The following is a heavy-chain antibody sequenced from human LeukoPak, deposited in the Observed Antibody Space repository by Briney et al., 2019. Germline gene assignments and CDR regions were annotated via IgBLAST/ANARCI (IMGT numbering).Heavy chain of an antibody. J-gene: IGHJ4*02. Sequence: PGGSLRLSCTASGFIFNNYAMSWVRQAPGKGLEWVSSISGSGGSTNYADSVKGRFTISRDNSKNTLYLQMNSLRAEDTAVYYCAKELDSSAEYYFDYWGQGTLVTVSS. CDR1: GFIFNNYA. V-gene: IGHV3-23*01. D-gene: IGHD3-22*01. CDR3: AKELDSSAEYYFDY. CDR2: ISGSGGST.